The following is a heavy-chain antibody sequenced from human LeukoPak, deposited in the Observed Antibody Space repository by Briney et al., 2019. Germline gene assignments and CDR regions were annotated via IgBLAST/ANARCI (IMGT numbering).Heavy chain of an antibody. Sequence: GGSLRLSCAASGFTFSNAWTTWVRQAPGKGLEWVGRIKSETDGGTIDYAAPVKGRCTISRDDSKSALYLQMNSLKTEDTAVYYCTTLGCGTCSSQEYWGQGALVTVSS. CDR1: GFTFSNAW. J-gene: IGHJ4*02. CDR3: TTLGCGTCSSQEY. CDR2: IKSETDGGTI. D-gene: IGHD2-15*01. V-gene: IGHV3-15*01.